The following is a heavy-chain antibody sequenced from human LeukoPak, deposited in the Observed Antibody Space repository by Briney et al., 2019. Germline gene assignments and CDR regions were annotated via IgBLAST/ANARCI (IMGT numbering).Heavy chain of an antibody. J-gene: IGHJ4*02. D-gene: IGHD6-25*01. CDR1: GFTFSSYA. Sequence: GGSLRLSCAASGFTFSSYAMSWVRQAPGQGLEWVSAISGSGGSTYYADPVKGRFTISRDNSKNTLYLRMHSLRAEDTAVYYCAKVSGPLDYWGQGTLVTVSS. CDR2: ISGSGGST. CDR3: AKVSGPLDY. V-gene: IGHV3-23*01.